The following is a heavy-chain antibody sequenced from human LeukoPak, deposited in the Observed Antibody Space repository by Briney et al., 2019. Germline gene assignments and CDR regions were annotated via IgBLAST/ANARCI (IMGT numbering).Heavy chain of an antibody. J-gene: IGHJ4*02. CDR3: VREGRFLDY. CDR2: INGGSTYI. D-gene: IGHD3-3*01. Sequence: PGESLRLSCAASGFTFSGYTMNWVRQAPGQGLEWVSSINGGSTYIYYADSLKGRFTVSRDNAKSSVSLQMNSLGAEDTSVYYCVREGRFLDYWGQGYLGTVSS. V-gene: IGHV3-21*01. CDR1: GFTFSGYT.